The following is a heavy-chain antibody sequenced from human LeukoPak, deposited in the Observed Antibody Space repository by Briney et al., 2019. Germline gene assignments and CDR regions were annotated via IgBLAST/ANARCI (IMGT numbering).Heavy chain of an antibody. CDR1: GYTFTSYG. CDR3: AREGDIVVVPAAIRHSFYYYYGMDV. J-gene: IGHJ6*02. CDR2: ISAYNGNT. V-gene: IGHV1-18*01. Sequence: ASVTVSCKASGYTFTSYGISRVRQAPGQGLEWMGWISAYNGNTNYAQKLQGRVTMTTDTSTSTAYMELRSLRSDDTAVYYCAREGDIVVVPAAIRHSFYYYYGMDVWGQGTTVTVSS. D-gene: IGHD2-2*01.